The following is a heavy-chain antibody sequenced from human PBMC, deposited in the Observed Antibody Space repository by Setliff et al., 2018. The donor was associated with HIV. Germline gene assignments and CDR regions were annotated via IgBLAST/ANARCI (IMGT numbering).Heavy chain of an antibody. CDR1: GDSISSSAYY. V-gene: IGHV4-39*01. CDR2: INHSGST. Sequence: SETLSLTCTVSGDSISSSAYYWGWIRQPPGKGLEWIGEINHSGSTNYNPSLKSRVTISIDTSKNQFSLRLSSVTAADTAVYYCARHYPGIARGAFDIWGQGTMVTVSS. J-gene: IGHJ3*02. CDR3: ARHYPGIARGAFDI. D-gene: IGHD6-13*01.